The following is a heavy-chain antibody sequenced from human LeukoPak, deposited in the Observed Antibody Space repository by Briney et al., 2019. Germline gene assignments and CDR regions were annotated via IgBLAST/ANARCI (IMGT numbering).Heavy chain of an antibody. CDR1: GFTFSSYG. D-gene: IGHD3-10*01. V-gene: IGHV3-74*01. CDR3: ARPYGSGILDGFAM. CDR2: INSDGSST. Sequence: GGSLRLSCAASGFTFSSYGMHWVRQAPGKGLVWVSRINSDGSSTSYADSVKCRFTISRDNAKNTLYLQMTRLRAEDTAVYNCARPYGSGILDGFAMGSEGTMVTVSS. J-gene: IGHJ3*02.